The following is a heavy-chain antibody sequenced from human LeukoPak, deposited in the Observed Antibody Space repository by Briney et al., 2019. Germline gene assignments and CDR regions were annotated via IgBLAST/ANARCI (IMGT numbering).Heavy chain of an antibody. CDR3: ARGRYYFDS. CDR1: GFTFRTYW. V-gene: IGHV3-74*01. Sequence: GGSLRLSCAASGFTFRTYWMHWVRQAPGKGLVWVSRINSDGSSSTYADSVKGRFTISRDDAKNTLYLQMNSLRVEDTAVYYCARGRYYFDSWGQGTLVTVSS. J-gene: IGHJ4*02. CDR2: INSDGSSS.